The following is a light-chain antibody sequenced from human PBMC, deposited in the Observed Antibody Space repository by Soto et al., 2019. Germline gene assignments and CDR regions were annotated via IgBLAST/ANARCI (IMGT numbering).Light chain of an antibody. J-gene: IGKJ4*01. CDR2: DAS. V-gene: IGKV1-5*01. Sequence: DIQLTQSPSALSASIGDRVTITCRASQPVITSLAWYQHKPGEAPKLLIYDASILQTGVPSRFSGYASGPEVTLTITSVQPDDFATYYCQQYSDYSAHGLSFGGGTKVGIK. CDR3: QQYSDYSAHGLS. CDR1: QPVITS.